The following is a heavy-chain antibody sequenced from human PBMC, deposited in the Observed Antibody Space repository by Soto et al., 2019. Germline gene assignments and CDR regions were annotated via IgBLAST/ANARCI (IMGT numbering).Heavy chain of an antibody. V-gene: IGHV3-30*18. CDR2: ISYDGSNK. D-gene: IGHD3-3*01. J-gene: IGHJ6*02. Sequence: GGSLRLSCAASGFTFSSYGMHWVRQAPGKGLEWVAVISYDGSNKYYADSVKGRFTISRDNSKNTLYLQMNSLRAEDTAVYYCAKGSGYYDFWSGYYGMDVWGQGTTVTVS. CDR3: AKGSGYYDFWSGYYGMDV. CDR1: GFTFSSYG.